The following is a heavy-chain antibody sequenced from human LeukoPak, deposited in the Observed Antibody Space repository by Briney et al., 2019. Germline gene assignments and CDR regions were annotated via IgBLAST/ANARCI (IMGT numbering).Heavy chain of an antibody. CDR3: ARGFRDTAMFLDY. CDR2: ISGSSSNV. Sequence: SGGSLRLSCAASGFTFSSYEMNWVRQAPGKGLEWISAISGSSSNVYYAASVRGRFTISRDSAENSLYLQLNTIRAEDTAVYYCARGFRDTAMFLDYWGQGTLVTVSS. J-gene: IGHJ4*02. V-gene: IGHV3-48*03. CDR1: GFTFSSYE. D-gene: IGHD5-18*01.